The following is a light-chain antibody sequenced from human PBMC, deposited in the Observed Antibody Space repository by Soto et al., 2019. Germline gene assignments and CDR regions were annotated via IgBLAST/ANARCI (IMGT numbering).Light chain of an antibody. CDR1: QSVSNKY. CDR3: QQYGSSPPYT. CDR2: GSS. V-gene: IGKV3-20*01. Sequence: EVVLPQSPGTLSLSPGERATLSCRASQSVSNKYLAWYQQKPGQAPRLLIFGSSDRATGIPDRFSGSGSGTDFPLTISRLEPSDFAVYYGQQYGSSPPYTFGQGNKLEIK. J-gene: IGKJ2*01.